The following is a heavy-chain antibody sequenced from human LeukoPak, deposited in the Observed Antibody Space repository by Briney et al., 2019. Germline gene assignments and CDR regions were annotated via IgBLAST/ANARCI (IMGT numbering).Heavy chain of an antibody. J-gene: IGHJ4*02. V-gene: IGHV1-2*02. Sequence: GASVKVSCKASGYTFTGYYMHWVRQAPGQGLEWMGWINPNSGGTNYAQKFQGRVTMTRDTSISTAYMELSRLRSDDTAVYYCARGTWTTVTTFVYWGQGTLVTVSS. CDR3: ARGTWTTVTTFVY. CDR2: INPNSGGT. CDR1: GYTFTGYY. D-gene: IGHD4-17*01.